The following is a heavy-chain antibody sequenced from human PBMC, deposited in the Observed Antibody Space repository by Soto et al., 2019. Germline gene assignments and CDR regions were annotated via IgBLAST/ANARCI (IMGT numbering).Heavy chain of an antibody. Sequence: QLQLQESGPGLVKPSETLSLTCTVSGGSISSSSYYWGWIRQPPGKGLEWIGSIYYSGSTYYNPSLKSRVTLSVDTSKNPFSLKLSSVTAADTAVYYCARHKGDYYCSGSYLPPLVYWGQGSLVTVSS. D-gene: IGHD3-10*01. CDR2: IYYSGST. V-gene: IGHV4-39*01. J-gene: IGHJ4*02. CDR1: GGSISSSSYY. CDR3: ARHKGDYYCSGSYLPPLVY.